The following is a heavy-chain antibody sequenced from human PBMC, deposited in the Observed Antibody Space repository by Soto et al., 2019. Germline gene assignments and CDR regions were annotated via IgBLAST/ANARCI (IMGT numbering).Heavy chain of an antibody. V-gene: IGHV3-48*02. J-gene: IGHJ2*01. CDR1: GFTFSSYS. Sequence: VGSLRLSCAASGFTFSSYSMNWVRQAPGKGLEWVSYISSSSSTIYYADSMKGRFTISRDNAKNSLYLQMNSLRDEDTAVYYCASSYYDFWSGYWWYFDLWGRGTLVTVSS. CDR2: ISSSSSTI. D-gene: IGHD3-3*01. CDR3: ASSYYDFWSGYWWYFDL.